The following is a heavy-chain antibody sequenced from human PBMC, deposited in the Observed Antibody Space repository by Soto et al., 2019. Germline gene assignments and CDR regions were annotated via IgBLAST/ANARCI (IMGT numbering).Heavy chain of an antibody. D-gene: IGHD2-21*01. CDR2: IYYSGST. CDR3: ARGNVVAIDY. V-gene: IGHV4-59*12. Sequence: SETLSLTCTVSGGSISSYYWSWIRQPPGKGLEWIGYIYYSGSTNYNPSLKSRVTISVDTSKNQFSLKLSSVTAADSAVYYCARGNVVAIDYWGQGTLVTRLL. J-gene: IGHJ4*02. CDR1: GGSISSYY.